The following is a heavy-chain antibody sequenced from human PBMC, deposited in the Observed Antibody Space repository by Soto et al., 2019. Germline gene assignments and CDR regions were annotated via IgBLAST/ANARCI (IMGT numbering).Heavy chain of an antibody. CDR1: GFTFSSYG. V-gene: IGHV3-30*18. Sequence: QVQLVESGGGVVQPGRSLRLSCAASGFTFSSYGMHWVRQAPGKGLEWVAVISYDGSNKYYADSVKGRFTISRDNSKNTLYLQMNSLRAEDTAVYSCAKYLNYYGMDVWGQGTTVTVSS. CDR3: AKYLNYYGMDV. CDR2: ISYDGSNK. J-gene: IGHJ6*02.